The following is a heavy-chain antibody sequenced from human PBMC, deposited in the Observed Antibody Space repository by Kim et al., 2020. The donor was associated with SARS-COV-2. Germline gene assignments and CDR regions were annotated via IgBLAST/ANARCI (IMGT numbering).Heavy chain of an antibody. D-gene: IGHD4-17*01. V-gene: IGHV1-69*13. J-gene: IGHJ4*02. CDR2: IIPIFGTA. Sequence: SVKVSCKASGGTFSSYAISWVRQAPGQGLEWMGGIIPIFGTANYAQKFQGRVTITADESTSTAYMELSSLRSEDTAVYYCASLTRGTTVTTVFDYWGQGTLVTVSS. CDR3: ASLTRGTTVTTVFDY. CDR1: GGTFSSYA.